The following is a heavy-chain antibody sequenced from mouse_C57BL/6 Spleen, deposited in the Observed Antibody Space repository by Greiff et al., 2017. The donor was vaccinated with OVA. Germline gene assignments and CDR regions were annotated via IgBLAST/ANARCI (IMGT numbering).Heavy chain of an antibody. CDR1: GYTFTSYW. D-gene: IGHD1-1*01. CDR3: APHYGIYFDY. Sequence: QVHVKQPGAELVKPGASVKLSCKASGYTFTSYWMHWVKQRPGQGLEWIGMIHPNSGSTNYNEKFKSKATLTVDKSSSTAYMQLSSLTSEDSAVYYCAPHYGIYFDYWGQGTTLTVSS. CDR2: IHPNSGST. V-gene: IGHV1-64*01. J-gene: IGHJ2*01.